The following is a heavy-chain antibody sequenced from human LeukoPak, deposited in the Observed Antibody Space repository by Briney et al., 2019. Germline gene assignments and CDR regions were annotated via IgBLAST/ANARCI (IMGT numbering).Heavy chain of an antibody. J-gene: IGHJ6*03. D-gene: IGHD6-13*01. CDR3: ASTGYGRYYYYYYMDV. CDR2: IYTSGST. V-gene: IGHV4-61*02. Sequence: SETLSLTCTVSGGSISSGSYYWSWIRQPAGKGLEWIGRIYTSGSTNYNPSLKSRVTISVDTSKNQFSLKLSSVTAADTAVYYCASTGYGRYYYYYYMDVWGKGTTVTVSS. CDR1: GGSISSGSYY.